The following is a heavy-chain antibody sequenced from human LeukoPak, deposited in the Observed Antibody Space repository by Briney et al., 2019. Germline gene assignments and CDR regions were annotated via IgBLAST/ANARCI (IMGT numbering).Heavy chain of an antibody. D-gene: IGHD3-10*02. CDR2: ISSSGSTI. V-gene: IGHV3-48*03. Sequence: PGGSLRLSCAASGFTFRSYEMNWVRQARGKGLEWVSYISSSGSTIYYADSVKGRFTISRDNAKNSLYLQMNSLRAEDTAVYYCAELGITMIGGVWGKGTTVTISS. CDR3: AELGITMIGGV. J-gene: IGHJ6*04. CDR1: GFTFRSYE.